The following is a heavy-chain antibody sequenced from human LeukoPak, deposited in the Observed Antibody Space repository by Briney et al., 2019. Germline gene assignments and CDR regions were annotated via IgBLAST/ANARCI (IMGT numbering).Heavy chain of an antibody. CDR2: IYHGGST. V-gene: IGHV4-38-2*02. J-gene: IGHJ4*02. CDR3: ARDLASCAGDCYSDGFDY. CDR1: GYSISSGYY. D-gene: IGHD2-21*02. Sequence: KPSGTLSLTCTVSGYSISSGYYWGWIRQSPGKGLEWIGSIYHGGSTYYNPSLRSRVIVSVDTSKNHFSLKMSSVTAADTAVYYCARDLASCAGDCYSDGFDYWGQGALVTVSS.